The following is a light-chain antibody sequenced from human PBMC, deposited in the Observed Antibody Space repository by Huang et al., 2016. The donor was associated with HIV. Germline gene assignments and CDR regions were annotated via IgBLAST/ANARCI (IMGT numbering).Light chain of an antibody. J-gene: IGKJ1*01. V-gene: IGKV1-33*01. CDR2: DAS. CDR3: QHYDNLRT. CDR1: QDISNY. Sequence: DIVLTQSPSSLSASVGDRVTITCQASQDISNYLNWYQQKPGKAPKLLIYDASNLETGVSSRFSGSGSGTDFTFTISSLQPEDIATYYCQHYDNLRTFGQGTKVEIK.